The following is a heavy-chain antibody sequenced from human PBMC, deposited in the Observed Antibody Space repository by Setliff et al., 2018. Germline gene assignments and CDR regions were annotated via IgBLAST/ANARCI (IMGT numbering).Heavy chain of an antibody. V-gene: IGHV1-69-2*01. J-gene: IGHJ4*02. CDR1: GYTFTDYY. CDR2: VDPEDGET. Sequence: ASVKVSCKASGYTFTDYYMHWVQQAPGKGLEWMGRVDPEDGETIYAEKFQGRVTITADTSTDTAYMELSSLTSEDTAVYYCATDLAIRGVQFDYWGRGTLVTVSS. D-gene: IGHD3-10*01. CDR3: ATDLAIRGVQFDY.